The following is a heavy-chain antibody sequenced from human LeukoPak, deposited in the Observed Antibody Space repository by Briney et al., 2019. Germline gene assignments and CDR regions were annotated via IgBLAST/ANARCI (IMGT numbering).Heavy chain of an antibody. Sequence: SETPSLTCTVSGGSISSYYWSWIRQPPGKDLEWIGYIYYSGSTNYNPSLKSRVTISVDTSKNQFSLKLSSVTAADTAVYYCARDRTGTYDYWGQGTLVTVSS. V-gene: IGHV4-59*01. CDR2: IYYSGST. D-gene: IGHD1-1*01. CDR3: ARDRTGTYDY. J-gene: IGHJ4*02. CDR1: GGSISSYY.